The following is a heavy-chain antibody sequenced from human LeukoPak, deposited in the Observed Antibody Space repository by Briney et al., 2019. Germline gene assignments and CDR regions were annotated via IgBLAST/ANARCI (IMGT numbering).Heavy chain of an antibody. V-gene: IGHV4-59*08. Sequence: SETLSLTCTVSGGSITSYYWSWIRQPPGKGLEWIGYIFYSGNTNYNPSLKSRVTISVDTSKNQFSLKLSSVTAADTAVYYCARHLGYCSTTSCQPGFDPWGQGTLVTVSS. CDR3: ARHLGYCSTTSCQPGFDP. D-gene: IGHD2-2*01. J-gene: IGHJ5*02. CDR2: IFYSGNT. CDR1: GGSITSYY.